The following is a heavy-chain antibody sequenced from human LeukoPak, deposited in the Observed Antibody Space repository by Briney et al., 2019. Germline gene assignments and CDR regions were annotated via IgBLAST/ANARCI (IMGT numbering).Heavy chain of an antibody. V-gene: IGHV3-15*01. CDR3: TSIVGAAHFDY. CDR2: IKSKTDGGTT. J-gene: IGHJ4*02. D-gene: IGHD1-26*01. CDR1: GFTFSNAW. Sequence: PGGSLRLSCAASGFTFSNAWMSWVRQAPGKGLEWVGRIKSKTDGGTTDYAAPVKGRFTISRADSKNTLYLQMNSLKTEDTAVYYCTSIVGAAHFDYWGQGTLVTVSS.